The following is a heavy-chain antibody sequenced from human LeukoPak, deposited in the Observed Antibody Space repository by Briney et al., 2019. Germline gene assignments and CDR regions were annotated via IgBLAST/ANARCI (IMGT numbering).Heavy chain of an antibody. V-gene: IGHV4-34*01. Sequence: PSETLSLTCAVYGGSFSGYYWSWIRQPPGKGLEWIGEINHSGSTDYNPSLKSRVTISVDTSKNQFSLKLSSVTAADTAVYYCARDNWNYGSSMDVWGQGTTVTVSS. CDR3: ARDNWNYGSSMDV. J-gene: IGHJ6*02. CDR2: INHSGST. D-gene: IGHD1-7*01. CDR1: GGSFSGYY.